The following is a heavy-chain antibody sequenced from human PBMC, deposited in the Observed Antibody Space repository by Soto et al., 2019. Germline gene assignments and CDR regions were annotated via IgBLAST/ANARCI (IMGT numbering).Heavy chain of an antibody. D-gene: IGHD3-22*01. CDR1: GFTFSDYY. CDR3: ARDHDSSGYYYRFDY. V-gene: IGHV3-11*05. J-gene: IGHJ4*02. Sequence: GGSLRLSCAASGFTFSDYYMSWIRQAPGKGLEWVSYISSSSSYTNYADSVKGRFTISRDNAKNSLYLQMNSLRAEDTAVYYCARDHDSSGYYYRFDYWGQGTLVTVSS. CDR2: ISSSSSYT.